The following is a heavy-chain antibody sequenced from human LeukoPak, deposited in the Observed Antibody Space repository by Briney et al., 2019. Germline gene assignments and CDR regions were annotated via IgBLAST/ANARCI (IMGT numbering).Heavy chain of an antibody. J-gene: IGHJ6*03. D-gene: IGHD2-15*01. Sequence: PSETLSLTCTVSGGSISSYSWSWIRQPPGKGLEWIGYIYYSGSTNYNPSLKSRVTISVDTSKKQFSLKLSSVTAADTAVYYCARDQGGNYYMDVWGKGTTVTVSS. V-gene: IGHV4-59*01. CDR2: IYYSGST. CDR3: ARDQGGNYYMDV. CDR1: GGSISSYS.